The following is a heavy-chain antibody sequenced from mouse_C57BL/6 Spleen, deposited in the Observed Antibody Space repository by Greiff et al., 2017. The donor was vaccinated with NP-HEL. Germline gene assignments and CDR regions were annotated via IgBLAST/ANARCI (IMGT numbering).Heavy chain of an antibody. D-gene: IGHD2-5*01. V-gene: IGHV2-2*01. Sequence: QVHVKQSGPGLVQPSQSLSITCTVSGFSLTSYGVHWVRQSPGKGLEWLGVIWSGGSTDYNAAFISRLSISKDNSKSQVFFKMNSLQADDTAIYYCARKAGYSNSNWYFDVWGTGTTVTVSS. CDR1: GFSLTSYG. CDR2: IWSGGST. CDR3: ARKAGYSNSNWYFDV. J-gene: IGHJ1*03.